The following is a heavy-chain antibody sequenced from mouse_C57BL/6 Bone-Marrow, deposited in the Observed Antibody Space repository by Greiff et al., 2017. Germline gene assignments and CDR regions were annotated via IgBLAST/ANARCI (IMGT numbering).Heavy chain of an antibody. CDR1: GYTFTSYL. J-gene: IGHJ2*01. CDR2: IYPSSGRT. D-gene: IGHD3-1*01. CDR3: ARSGPLDRGLDY. Sequence: VQLQQPGAELVKPGASVKMSCKASGYTFTSYLITWVKQRPGQGLEWIGEIYPSSGRTNYNEKFKGKAILTVDTSSNTAYMQLSSLTSEDSAVFFCARSGPLDRGLDYWGQGTTLTVSS. V-gene: IGHV1-55*01.